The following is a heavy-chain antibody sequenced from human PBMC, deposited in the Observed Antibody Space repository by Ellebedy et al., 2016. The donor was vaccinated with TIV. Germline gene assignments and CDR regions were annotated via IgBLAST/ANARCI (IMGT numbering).Heavy chain of an antibody. CDR2: IYPGDSDT. D-gene: IGHD3-22*01. CDR3: ARRDDSSGYYYGLDY. J-gene: IGHJ4*02. CDR1: GYSFTSYW. Sequence: GESLKISXKGSGYSFTSYWIGWVRQMPGKGLEWMGIIYPGDSDTRYSPSFQGQVTISADKSISTAYLQWSSLKASDTAMHYCARRDDSSGYYYGLDYWGQGTLVTVSS. V-gene: IGHV5-51*01.